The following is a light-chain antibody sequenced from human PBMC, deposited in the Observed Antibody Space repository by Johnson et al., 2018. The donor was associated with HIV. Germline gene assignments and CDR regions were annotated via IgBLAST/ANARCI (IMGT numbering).Light chain of an antibody. Sequence: QSVLTQPPSVSAAPGQKVTISCSGSSSNIGNNYVSWYQQLPGRAPKLLIYDNNKRPSGIPDRFSGSKSGTSATLGITGLQTGDEADYYCGTWDSSLRVGFFGTGIKVTFL. V-gene: IGLV1-51*01. CDR1: SSNIGNNY. J-gene: IGLJ1*01. CDR3: GTWDSSLRVGF. CDR2: DNN.